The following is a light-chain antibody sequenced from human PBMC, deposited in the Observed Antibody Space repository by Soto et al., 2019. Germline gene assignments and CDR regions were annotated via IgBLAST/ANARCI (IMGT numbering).Light chain of an antibody. J-gene: IGLJ2*01. V-gene: IGLV6-57*02. CDR2: EDN. CDR3: QSYDENNRGL. Sequence: NFMLTQPHSVSESPGKTITISCTGSSGSIASNYVQWYQQRPGSAPTTVIYEDNQRPSGVPDRFAGSIDSSSNSASLTISGLQTEDEADYYCQSYDENNRGLFGGGTKLTVL. CDR1: SGSIASNY.